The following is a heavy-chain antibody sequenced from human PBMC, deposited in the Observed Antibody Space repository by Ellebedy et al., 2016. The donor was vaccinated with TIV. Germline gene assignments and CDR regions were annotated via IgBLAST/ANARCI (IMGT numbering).Heavy chain of an antibody. D-gene: IGHD2-2*01. CDR3: ATVPVVPAAMTHDAFDI. V-gene: IGHV1-24*01. CDR2: FDPEDGET. J-gene: IGHJ3*02. CDR1: GYTLTELS. Sequence: AASVKVSCKVSGYTLTELSMHWVRQAPGKGLEWMGGFDPEDGETIYAQKFQGRVTMTEDTSTDTAYMELSSLRSEDTAVYYCATVPVVPAAMTHDAFDIWGQGTMVTVSS.